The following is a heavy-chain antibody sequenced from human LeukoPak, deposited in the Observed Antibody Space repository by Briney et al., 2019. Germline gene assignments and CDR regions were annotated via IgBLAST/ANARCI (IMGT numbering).Heavy chain of an antibody. V-gene: IGHV5-10-1*01. CDR3: AREVGATTHFDY. Sequence: GESLNISCKGSEYRFNSYWISWVRQMPGKGLEWMGRIDPSDSYTNYSPSFQGHVTISADKSISTAYLQWSSLKASDTAMYYCAREVGATTHFDYWGQGTLVTVSS. CDR2: IDPSDSYT. CDR1: EYRFNSYW. D-gene: IGHD1-26*01. J-gene: IGHJ4*02.